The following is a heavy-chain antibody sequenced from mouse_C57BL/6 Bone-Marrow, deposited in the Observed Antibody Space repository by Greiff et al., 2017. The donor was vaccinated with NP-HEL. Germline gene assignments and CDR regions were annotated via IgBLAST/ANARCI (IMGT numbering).Heavy chain of an antibody. CDR3: ARGGGSSSRAMDY. CDR2: IYPRSGNT. D-gene: IGHD1-1*01. J-gene: IGHJ4*01. V-gene: IGHV1-81*01. CDR1: GYTFTSYG. Sequence: VQLQESGAELARPGASVKLSCKASGYTFTSYGISWVKQRTGQGLEWIGEIYPRSGNTYYNEKFKGKATLTADKSSSTAYMELRSLTSEDSAVYFCARGGGSSSRAMDYWGQGTSVTVSS.